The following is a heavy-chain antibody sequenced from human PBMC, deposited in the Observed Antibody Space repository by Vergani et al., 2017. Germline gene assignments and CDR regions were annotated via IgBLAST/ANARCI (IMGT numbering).Heavy chain of an antibody. V-gene: IGHV1-24*01. J-gene: IGHJ5*02. D-gene: IGHD5-12*01. CDR2: FDPEDGET. Sequence: QVQLVQSGAEVKKPGASVKVSCKVSGYTLTELSMHWVRQAPGKGLEWMGGFDPEDGETIYAQKFQGRVTMTEVTSTDTAYMELSSLRSEDTAVYYCATVPGFGRGYNWFDPWGQGTLVTVSS. CDR3: ATVPGFGRGYNWFDP. CDR1: GYTLTELS.